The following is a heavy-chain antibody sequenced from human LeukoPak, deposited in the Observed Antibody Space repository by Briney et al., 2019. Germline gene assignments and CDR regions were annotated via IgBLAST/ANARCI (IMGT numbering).Heavy chain of an antibody. J-gene: IGHJ4*02. CDR3: ATRPSVVTIFGVVSDY. Sequence: PGGSLRLSCAASGFTFSSYWMSWVRQAPGKGLEWVANINPDGTDKKYVDSVKGRFTISRDNAKNSLYLQMNSLRAEDTAVYYCATRPSVVTIFGVVSDYWGQGTLVTVSS. CDR2: INPDGTDK. D-gene: IGHD3-3*01. V-gene: IGHV3-7*01. CDR1: GFTFSSYW.